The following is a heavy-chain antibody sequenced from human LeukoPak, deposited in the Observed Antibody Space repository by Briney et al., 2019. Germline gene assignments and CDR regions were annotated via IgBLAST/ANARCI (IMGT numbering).Heavy chain of an antibody. V-gene: IGHV4-39*07. CDR2: IYYSGST. Sequence: PSETLSLTCTVSGGSISSSSYYWGWIRQPPGKGLEWIGSIYYSGSTYYNPSLKSRVTISVDTSKNQFSLKLSSVTAADTAVYYCARGPRNRRVSGYSSGWGPPVAIDYWGQGTLVTISS. CDR1: GGSISSSSYY. D-gene: IGHD6-19*01. J-gene: IGHJ4*02. CDR3: ARGPRNRRVSGYSSGWGPPVAIDY.